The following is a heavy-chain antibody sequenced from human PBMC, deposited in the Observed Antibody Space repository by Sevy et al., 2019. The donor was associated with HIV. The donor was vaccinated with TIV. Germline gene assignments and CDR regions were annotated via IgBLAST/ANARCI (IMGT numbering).Heavy chain of an antibody. CDR2: ISYDGTNK. Sequence: GGSLRLSCAASGFTFSSFGMHWVRQAPGKGLEWVAVISYDGTNKYYADSVKGQFTISRDNSKNTLYLQMNSLTAEDTAVYYCAKAAPGRGIIDRFDYWGQGTLVTVSS. J-gene: IGHJ4*02. V-gene: IGHV3-30*18. D-gene: IGHD3-10*01. CDR1: GFTFSSFG. CDR3: AKAAPGRGIIDRFDY.